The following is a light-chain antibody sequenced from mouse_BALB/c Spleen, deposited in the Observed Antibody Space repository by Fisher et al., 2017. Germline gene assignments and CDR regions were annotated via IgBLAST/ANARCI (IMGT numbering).Light chain of an antibody. J-gene: IGKJ5*01. CDR2: STS. CDR1: SSVSY. CDR3: QQWSSNPLT. Sequence: IVMTQSTAIMSASPGEKVTMTCSASSSVSYMHWYQQKSGASPKLWIYSTSNLASGVPARFSGSGSRTSYSLTISSMEAEDAATYYCQQWSSNPLTFGAGTKLELK. V-gene: IGKV4-59*01.